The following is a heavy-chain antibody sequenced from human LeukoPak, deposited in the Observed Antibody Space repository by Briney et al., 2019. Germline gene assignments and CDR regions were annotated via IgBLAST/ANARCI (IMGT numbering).Heavy chain of an antibody. CDR1: GFTFSSYS. J-gene: IGHJ3*02. CDR3: ARVDGGFDI. CDR2: TSGSSSII. V-gene: IGHV3-48*02. Sequence: GGSLRLSCAGTGFTFSSYSMNWVRQAPGKGLEWVSYTSGSSSIIYNADSVKGRFTISRDNAKNSLYLQMNSLRDEDTAMYYCARVDGGFDIWGQGTMVTVSS.